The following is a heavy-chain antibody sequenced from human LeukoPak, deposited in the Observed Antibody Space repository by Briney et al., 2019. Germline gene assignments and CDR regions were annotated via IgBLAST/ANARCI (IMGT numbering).Heavy chain of an antibody. J-gene: IGHJ4*02. CDR2: ISHEGSFQ. Sequence: GRSLRLSCAASGFSFGSYGMHWVRQAPGKGLEWLAVISHEGSFQNYADSVRGRFTVSKDNSKNMAYLQMNSLRPDDTAVYFCARTREKWQVLDYWGQGTLVTVSS. V-gene: IGHV3-30*03. CDR3: ARTREKWQVLDY. D-gene: IGHD6-19*01. CDR1: GFSFGSYG.